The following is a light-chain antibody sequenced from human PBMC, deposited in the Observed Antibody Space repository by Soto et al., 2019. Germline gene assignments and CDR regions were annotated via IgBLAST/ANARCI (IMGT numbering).Light chain of an antibody. J-gene: IGLJ1*01. CDR1: SSDVGSYNL. CDR2: EVT. CDR3: CSYAGSSTYV. V-gene: IGLV2-23*02. Sequence: QSALTQPPSVSGSPGQSITISCTGTSSDVGSYNLVSWYQQHPGKAPKLMIYEVTKRPSGVSNRFSGSKSGNTASLTISGLQAEDEAAYYCCSYAGSSTYVFGTGTKVTVL.